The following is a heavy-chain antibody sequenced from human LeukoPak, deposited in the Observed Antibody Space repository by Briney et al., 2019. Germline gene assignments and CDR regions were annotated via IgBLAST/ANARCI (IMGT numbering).Heavy chain of an antibody. CDR3: AGLHSSGHLTY. CDR2: IYYSGST. CDR1: GGSISSYY. V-gene: IGHV4-59*08. Sequence: PSETLSLTCTVSGGSISSYYWSWIRQPPGKGLEWIGYIYYSGSTKYNPSLKSRVTISVDTSKNQFSLKLSSVTAADTAVYYCAGLHSSGHLTYWGQGTLVTVSS. D-gene: IGHD3-22*01. J-gene: IGHJ4*02.